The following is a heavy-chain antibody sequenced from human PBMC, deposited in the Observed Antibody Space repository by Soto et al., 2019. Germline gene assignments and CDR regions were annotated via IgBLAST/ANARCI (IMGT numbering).Heavy chain of an antibody. D-gene: IGHD5-12*01. Sequence: GGSLRLSFAASGFTFSSYWMHWVRQAPGKGLVWVSRINSDGSSSSYAYSVKGRFTISRDNAKNSLYLQMNSLRAEDKAVYYCARFVSGYPDYWGQGTLVT. CDR3: ARFVSGYPDY. CDR2: INSDGSSS. J-gene: IGHJ4*02. CDR1: GFTFSSYW. V-gene: IGHV3-74*01.